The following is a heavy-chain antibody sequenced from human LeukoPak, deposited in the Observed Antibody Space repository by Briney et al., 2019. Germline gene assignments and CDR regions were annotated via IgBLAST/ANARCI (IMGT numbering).Heavy chain of an antibody. D-gene: IGHD2-15*01. V-gene: IGHV3-23*01. J-gene: IGHJ6*03. CDR2: ISGSGGST. CDR1: GFTFSNYG. CDR3: ARGVVVVAAPYYYYYMDV. Sequence: PGGSLRLSCAASGFTFSNYGMSWVRQAPGKGLEWVSVISGSGGSTYHADSVKGRFTISRDNAKNSLYLQMNSLRAEDTAVYYCARGVVVVAAPYYYYYMDVWGKGTTVTVSS.